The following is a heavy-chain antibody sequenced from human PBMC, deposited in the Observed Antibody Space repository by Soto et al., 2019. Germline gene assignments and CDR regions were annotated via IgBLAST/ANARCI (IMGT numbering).Heavy chain of an antibody. V-gene: IGHV4-39*01. J-gene: IGHJ4*01. CDR2: MYYDGST. CDR3: ARRRHSYGHYYLDQ. CDR1: GTSISSGGTF. Sequence: PSETLSLTCTVSGTSISSGGTFWGWIRQSPGKGLEWMGNMYYDGSTNYNPSLKSRVSMSVDTSKNEISLTLTALTAADTAVYYCARRRHSYGHYYLDQWGPATLATVSS. D-gene: IGHD3-10*01.